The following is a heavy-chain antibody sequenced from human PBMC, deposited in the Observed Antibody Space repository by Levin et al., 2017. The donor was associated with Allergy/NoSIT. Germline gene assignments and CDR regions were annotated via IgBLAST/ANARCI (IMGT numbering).Heavy chain of an antibody. CDR2: LAYTGSS. CDR3: ARHGKAAAGAGLPNFDY. CDR1: GGSLSSTFTY. Sequence: PSETLSLTCKVSGGSLSSTFTYWGWVRQPPGKGLEWMGSLAYTGSSYYSPSLRSRVTLSVDTSRNQFSLNLSSVTAADTAVYYCARHGKAAAGAGLPNFDYWGQGTLVTVSS. J-gene: IGHJ4*02. V-gene: IGHV4-39*01. D-gene: IGHD6-13*01.